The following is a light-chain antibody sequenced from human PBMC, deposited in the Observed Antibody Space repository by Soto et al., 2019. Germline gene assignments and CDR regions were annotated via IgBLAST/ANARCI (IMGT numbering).Light chain of an antibody. J-gene: IGKJ2*01. CDR2: ATS. V-gene: IGKV3-15*01. Sequence: EIVMTQSPATLSVSPGERATLSCRASQSVSSNLAWYQHKPGQAPRLLIYATSTRATGVPARFSGSGSGTDFTLTIISLQSEDVAIYYCQQYDKWPPYTFGQGTKVEIK. CDR1: QSVSSN. CDR3: QQYDKWPPYT.